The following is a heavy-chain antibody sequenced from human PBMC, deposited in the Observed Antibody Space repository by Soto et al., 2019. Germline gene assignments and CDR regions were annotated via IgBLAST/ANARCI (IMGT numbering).Heavy chain of an antibody. V-gene: IGHV3-23*01. J-gene: IGHJ6*02. D-gene: IGHD3-3*01. CDR3: AKDGEITIFGVVTYYYYGMDV. CDR2: ISGSGGST. Sequence: GGSLRLSCAASGFTFSSYAMSWVRQAPGKGLEWVAAISGSGGSTYYADSVKGRFTISRDHSNNTLYLQMTSLTAEHTAVYYSAKDGEITIFGVVTYYYYGMDVWGQGTTVTVSS. CDR1: GFTFSSYA.